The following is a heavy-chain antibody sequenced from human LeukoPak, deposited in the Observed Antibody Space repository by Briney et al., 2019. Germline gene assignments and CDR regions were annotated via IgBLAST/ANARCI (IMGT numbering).Heavy chain of an antibody. CDR2: INPNSGGT. CDR1: GYTFTGYY. V-gene: IGHV1-2*02. Sequence: ASVKVSCKPSGYTFTGYYMRGVRQAPGQGLEWMGWINPNSGGTNYAQKFQGRVTMTRDTSISTAYMELSRLRSDDTAVYYCARSGEFSGVVDYWGQGTLVTVSS. CDR3: ARSGEFSGVVDY. J-gene: IGHJ4*02. D-gene: IGHD3-16*02.